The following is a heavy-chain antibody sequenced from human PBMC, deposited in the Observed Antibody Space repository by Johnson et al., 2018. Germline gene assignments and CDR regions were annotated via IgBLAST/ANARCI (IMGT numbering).Heavy chain of an antibody. V-gene: IGHV3-30*03. D-gene: IGHD1-26*01. CDR2: ISYDGSNK. CDR3: ASGPSGAANYYGMDV. Sequence: QVQLVESGGGVVQPGRSLRLSCAASGFTFSRYGMHWVRQAPGKGLEWVAVISYDGSNKYYADSVQGRFTISRDNSKNTLYLQMNSLRAEDTAVYYGASGPSGAANYYGMDVWGQGTTVTVSS. CDR1: GFTFSRYG. J-gene: IGHJ6*02.